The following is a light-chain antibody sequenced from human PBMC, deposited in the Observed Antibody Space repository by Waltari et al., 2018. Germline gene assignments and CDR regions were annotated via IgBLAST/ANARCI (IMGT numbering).Light chain of an antibody. CDR1: QSIGSN. V-gene: IGKV3-15*01. CDR3: QQYNNRPPWT. J-gene: IGKJ1*01. CDR2: RAS. Sequence: EVVMTQSPDTLSVSPGERATLSCRASQSIGSNLAWYQQKPGQVPRLLISRASTRATGIPARFSGRGSGTEFTLTIDSLQSEDFAVYYCQQYNNRPPWTFGQGTKVEIK.